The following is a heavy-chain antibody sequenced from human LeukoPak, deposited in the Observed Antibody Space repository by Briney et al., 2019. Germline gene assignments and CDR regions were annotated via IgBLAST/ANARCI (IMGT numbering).Heavy chain of an antibody. V-gene: IGHV4-59*01. CDR3: ARVGSGIFRAFDI. J-gene: IGHJ3*02. CDR2: IYYSGST. CDR1: GGSISSYY. Sequence: SETLSLTCTVSGGSISSYYRSWIRQPPGKGLEWVGYIYYSGSTNYNPSLKSRVTISVDTSKNQFSLKLSSVTAADTAVYYCARVGSGIFRAFDIWGQGTMVTVSS. D-gene: IGHD3-10*01.